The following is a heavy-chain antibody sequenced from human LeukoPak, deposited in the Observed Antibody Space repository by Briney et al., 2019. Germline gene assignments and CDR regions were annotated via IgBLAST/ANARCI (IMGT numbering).Heavy chain of an antibody. CDR3: AKDPKYGGYNAPAPGDY. D-gene: IGHD5-24*01. CDR2: ISGSGGST. V-gene: IGHV3-23*01. J-gene: IGHJ4*02. CDR1: GFTFSSYA. Sequence: PGGSLRLSCAASGFTFSSYAMSWVRQAPGKGLEWVSAISGSGGSTYYADSVKGRFTISRDNSKNTLYLQINSLRAEDTAVYYCAKDPKYGGYNAPAPGDYWGQGTLVTVSS.